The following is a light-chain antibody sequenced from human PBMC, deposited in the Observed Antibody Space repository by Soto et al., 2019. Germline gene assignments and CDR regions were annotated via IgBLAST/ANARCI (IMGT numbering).Light chain of an antibody. Sequence: QSALTQPASVSGSPGQSITISCTGTSSDVGGYNYVSWYQQHPGKAPKLMIYDVSNRPSGVSNRFSGSKSVNTASLTISGLQAEDEAEYYCSSYTSSSTVVFGGGPKLTVL. V-gene: IGLV2-14*03. CDR2: DVS. J-gene: IGLJ2*01. CDR3: SSYTSSSTVV. CDR1: SSDVGGYNY.